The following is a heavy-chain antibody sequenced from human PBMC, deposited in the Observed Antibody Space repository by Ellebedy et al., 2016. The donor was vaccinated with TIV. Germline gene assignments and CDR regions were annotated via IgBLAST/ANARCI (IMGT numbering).Heavy chain of an antibody. D-gene: IGHD3-22*01. V-gene: IGHV4-4*02. J-gene: IGHJ3*02. CDR2: IYHSGST. CDR3: AREVAYYDSSGYYYTAFDI. CDR1: GGSISSRNW. Sequence: SETLSLXXTVSGGSISSRNWWSWVRQPPGKGLEWIGEIYHSGSTNYNPSLKSRVTISVDKSKNQFSLKLSSVTAADTAVYYCAREVAYYDSSGYYYTAFDIWGQGTMVTVSS.